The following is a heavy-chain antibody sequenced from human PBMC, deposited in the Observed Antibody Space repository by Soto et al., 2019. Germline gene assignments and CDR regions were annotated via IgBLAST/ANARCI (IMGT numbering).Heavy chain of an antibody. J-gene: IGHJ5*02. D-gene: IGHD2-15*01. CDR1: GFTFSDYY. CDR2: ISSSSSYT. V-gene: IGHV3-11*06. CDR3: ARKYCSGGSCYLTNWFDP. Sequence: LRLSCAASGFTFSDYYMSWIRQAPGKGLEWVSYISSSSSYTNYADSVKGRFTISRDNAKNSLYLQMNSLRAEDTAVYYCARKYCSGGSCYLTNWFDPWGQGTLVTVSS.